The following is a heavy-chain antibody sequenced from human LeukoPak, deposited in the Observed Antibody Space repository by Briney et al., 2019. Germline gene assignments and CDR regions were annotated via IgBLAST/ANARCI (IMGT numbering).Heavy chain of an antibody. CDR1: GGTFSSYT. D-gene: IGHD2-2*01. CDR2: IIPILGIA. Sequence: SVKVSCKASGGTFSSYTISWVRQAPGQGLEWMGRIIPILGIANYAQKFQGRVTITADKSTSTAYMELSSLRSEDAAVYYCATKSGYCSSTSCYYYYYYMDVWGKGTTVTVSS. J-gene: IGHJ6*03. CDR3: ATKSGYCSSTSCYYYYYYMDV. V-gene: IGHV1-69*02.